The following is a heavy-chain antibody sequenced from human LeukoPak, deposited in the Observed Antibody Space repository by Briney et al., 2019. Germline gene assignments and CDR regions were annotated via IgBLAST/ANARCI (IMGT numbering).Heavy chain of an antibody. CDR1: GYTFTNYD. Sequence: GASVKVSCKASGYTFTNYDIHWARQATGQGLEWMGWMNPNSGNTGYAPKFQGRVTITRNTSISTAYMELSSLRSEDTAVYYCARSGGKEDFDYWGQGTLVTVSS. D-gene: IGHD1-26*01. CDR3: ARSGGKEDFDY. CDR2: MNPNSGNT. J-gene: IGHJ4*02. V-gene: IGHV1-8*03.